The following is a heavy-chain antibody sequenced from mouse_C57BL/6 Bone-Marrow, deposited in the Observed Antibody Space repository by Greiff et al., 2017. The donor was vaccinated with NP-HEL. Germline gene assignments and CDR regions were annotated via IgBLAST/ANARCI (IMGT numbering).Heavy chain of an antibody. Sequence: VQLKQSGPELVKPGASVKISCKASGYSFTGYYMNWVKQSPEKSLEWIGEINPSTGGTISNQKFKATATLTVDKSYSTAYMQLKSLTSEDSAVYYCARHDGYYDWYFDVWGTGNTVTVSS. CDR2: INPSTGGT. CDR1: GYSFTGYY. CDR3: ARHDGYYDWYFDV. V-gene: IGHV1-42*01. D-gene: IGHD2-3*01. J-gene: IGHJ1*03.